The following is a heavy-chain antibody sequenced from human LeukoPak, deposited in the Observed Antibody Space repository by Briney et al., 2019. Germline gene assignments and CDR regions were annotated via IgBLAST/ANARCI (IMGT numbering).Heavy chain of an antibody. Sequence: PSETLSLTCTVSGGSISSYYWSWVRQSPGKGLEWIGYVHYSGTISYNPSLQSRITMSVDTSKNQFFLRLSSVTAADTAVYYCARVKYYYDGSAYSAFYYFDYWGQGTLVTVSS. J-gene: IGHJ4*02. V-gene: IGHV4-59*01. CDR2: VHYSGTI. CDR1: GGSISSYY. D-gene: IGHD3-22*01. CDR3: ARVKYYYDGSAYSAFYYFDY.